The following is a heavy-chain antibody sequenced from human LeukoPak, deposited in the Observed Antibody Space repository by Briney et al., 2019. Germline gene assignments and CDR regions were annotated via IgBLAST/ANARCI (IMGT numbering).Heavy chain of an antibody. CDR1: SRSMSSSHW. V-gene: IGHV4-4*02. CDR3: ATGYFKYNDGSGPFEY. Sequence: SGTLSLTCAVSSRSMSSSHWWSWVRQSPDKGLEWIGEIDHSGKTNYNASLKSRVTVSVDKSKNTFSLKMTSVTAADTAIYYCATGYFKYNDGSGPFEYWGQGTLVTVST. CDR2: IDHSGKT. D-gene: IGHD3-22*01. J-gene: IGHJ4*02.